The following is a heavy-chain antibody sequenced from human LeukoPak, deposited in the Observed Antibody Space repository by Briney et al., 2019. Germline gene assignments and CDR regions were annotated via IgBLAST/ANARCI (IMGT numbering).Heavy chain of an antibody. V-gene: IGHV1-24*01. J-gene: IGHJ4*02. Sequence: ASVKVSCKVSGYTLTELSMHWERQAPGKGLEWMGGFDPEDGETIYAQKFQGRVTMTEDTSTDTAYMELSSLGSEDTAVYYCATARIDFWSGYYYYWGQGTLVTVSS. CDR2: FDPEDGET. CDR3: ATARIDFWSGYYYY. CDR1: GYTLTELS. D-gene: IGHD3-3*01.